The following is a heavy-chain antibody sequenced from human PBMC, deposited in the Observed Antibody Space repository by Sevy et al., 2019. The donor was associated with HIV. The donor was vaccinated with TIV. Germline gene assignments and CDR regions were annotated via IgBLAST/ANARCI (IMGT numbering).Heavy chain of an antibody. CDR1: GFTFDDYA. CDR2: ISWNSGSI. CDR3: AKALYYYYYYGMDV. V-gene: IGHV3-9*01. Sequence: GGSLRLSCAASGFTFDDYAMHWVRQAPGKGLEWVSGISWNSGSIGYADSVKGRFTISRDNAKNSLYLQMNSLRAEDTALYYCAKALYYYYYYGMDVWGQGTTVTV. J-gene: IGHJ6*02.